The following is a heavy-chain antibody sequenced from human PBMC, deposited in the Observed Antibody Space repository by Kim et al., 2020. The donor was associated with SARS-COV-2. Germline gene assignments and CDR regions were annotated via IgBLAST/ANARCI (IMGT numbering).Heavy chain of an antibody. CDR3: ARDGASYCSGGSCYSMAIWYFDL. CDR2: IYYSGST. Sequence: SETLSLTCTVSGGSISSGGYYWSWIRQHPGKGLEWIGYIYYSGSTYYNPSLKSRVTISVDTSKNQFSLKLSSVTAADTAVYYCARDGASYCSGGSCYSMAIWYFDLWGRGTLVTVSS. J-gene: IGHJ2*01. CDR1: GGSISSGGYY. V-gene: IGHV4-31*03. D-gene: IGHD2-15*01.